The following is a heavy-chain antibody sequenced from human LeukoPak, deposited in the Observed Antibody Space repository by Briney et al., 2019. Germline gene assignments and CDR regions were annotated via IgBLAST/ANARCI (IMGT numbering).Heavy chain of an antibody. CDR2: IYPGDSDT. V-gene: IGHV5-51*01. CDR1: GYSFTSYW. Sequence: HGESLKISCKGSGYSFTSYWIGWVRQMPGKGLEWMGIIYPGDSDTRYSPSFQGQVTISADKSISTAYLQWSSLKASDTAMYYCARHPTKYYYDNSGHDRDAFDIWGQGTMVTVSS. J-gene: IGHJ3*02. D-gene: IGHD3-22*01. CDR3: ARHPTKYYYDNSGHDRDAFDI.